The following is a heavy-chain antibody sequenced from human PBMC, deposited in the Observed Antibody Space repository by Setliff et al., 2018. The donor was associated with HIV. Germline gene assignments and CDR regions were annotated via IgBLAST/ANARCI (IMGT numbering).Heavy chain of an antibody. V-gene: IGHV4-39*07. Sequence: SETLSLTCTVSGDSISRSSYSWGWIRQPPGKGLEWIGSFYYTGSTYYNPSLRSRVTISVDTSKNQFSLRLSSVTAADTAIYYCTRVPTSSWYVTTQRTKEYFHQWGQGTLVTVSS. J-gene: IGHJ1*01. CDR1: GDSISRSSYS. CDR2: FYYTGST. D-gene: IGHD6-13*01. CDR3: TRVPTSSWYVTTQRTKEYFHQ.